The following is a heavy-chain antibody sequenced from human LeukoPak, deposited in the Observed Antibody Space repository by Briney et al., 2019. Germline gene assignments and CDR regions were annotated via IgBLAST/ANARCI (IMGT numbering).Heavy chain of an antibody. Sequence: GGSLRLSCAASGLTFRDYYMSWISEAPGKGLEWVSYISSSGSTIYYADSVKGRFTISRDNVKNSLYLQMNSLRAEDTAVYYCARGYCSSTSCYSLLVQYYFDYWGQGTLVTVSS. CDR3: ARGYCSSTSCYSLLVQYYFDY. J-gene: IGHJ4*02. V-gene: IGHV3-11*04. CDR2: ISSSGSTI. CDR1: GLTFRDYY. D-gene: IGHD2-2*02.